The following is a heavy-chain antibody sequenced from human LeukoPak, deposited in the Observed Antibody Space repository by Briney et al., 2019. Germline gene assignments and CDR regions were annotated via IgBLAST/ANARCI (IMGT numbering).Heavy chain of an antibody. Sequence: PGGSLRLSCAASGFTFSSYEMNWVRQAPGKGLEWVSYISSSGSTIYYADSVKGRFTISRDNAKNSLYLQMNSLRAEDTAVYYCARFSKRKANGYWGQGTLVTVSS. CDR2: ISSSGSTI. J-gene: IGHJ4*02. D-gene: IGHD1-1*01. CDR1: GFTFSSYE. V-gene: IGHV3-48*03. CDR3: ARFSKRKANGY.